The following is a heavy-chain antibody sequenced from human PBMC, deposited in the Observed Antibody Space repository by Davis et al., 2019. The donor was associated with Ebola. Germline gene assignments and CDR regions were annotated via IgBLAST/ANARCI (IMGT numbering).Heavy chain of an antibody. CDR1: GYTFTSYY. D-gene: IGHD2-21*02. J-gene: IGHJ6*02. CDR3: ARGSLSAVVVTAIYGMDV. V-gene: IGHV1-46*03. Sequence: AASVKVSCKASGYTFTSYYMHWVRQAPGQGLEWMGIINPSGGSTSYAQKFQGRVTMTRDTSTSTVYMELSSLRSEDTAVYYCARGSLSAVVVTAIYGMDVWGQGTTVTVSS. CDR2: INPSGGST.